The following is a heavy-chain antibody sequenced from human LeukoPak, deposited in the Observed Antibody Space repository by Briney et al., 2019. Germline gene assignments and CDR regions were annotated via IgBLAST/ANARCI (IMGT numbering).Heavy chain of an antibody. D-gene: IGHD4-17*01. CDR2: ISYDGSNK. CDR3: ARDHHYGDYLDY. J-gene: IGHJ4*02. V-gene: IGHV3-30-3*01. CDR1: GFTFSSYA. Sequence: GGSLRLSCAASGFTFSSYAMHWVRQAPGKGLEWVAVISYDGSNKYYADSVKGRFTISIDNSKNTLYLQMNSLRAEDTAVYYCARDHHYGDYLDYWGRGTLVTVSS.